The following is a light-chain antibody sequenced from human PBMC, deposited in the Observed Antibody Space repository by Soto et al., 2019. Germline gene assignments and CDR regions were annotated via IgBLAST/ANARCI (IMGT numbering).Light chain of an antibody. V-gene: IGLV1-36*01. CDR2: YDD. CDR1: SSNIGNNA. J-gene: IGLJ3*02. CDR3: AVWDDSLNGRV. Sequence: QPVLTQPPSVSEAPRQRVTISCSGSSSNIGNNAVNWYQQLPGKAPKLLIYYDDLLPSGVSDRFSGSKSGTSASLAISGLQSEDEADYYCAVWDDSLNGRVFGGGTKLTVL.